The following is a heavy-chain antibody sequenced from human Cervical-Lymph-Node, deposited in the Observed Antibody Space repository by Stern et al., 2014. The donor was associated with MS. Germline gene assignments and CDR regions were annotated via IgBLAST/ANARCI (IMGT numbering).Heavy chain of an antibody. D-gene: IGHD3-9*01. Sequence: QVQLQESGPGLVRPSQTLSLTCSVSGGSISNGLYYWSWIRQHPGKGLEWLGYIHQSGTTRYNPSLNSRVSISVDTSKNQFSLKVTSVTAAETALYYCARVADFDWSYDSWGQGILVTVSS. CDR1: GGSISNGLYY. V-gene: IGHV4-31*03. CDR3: ARVADFDWSYDS. J-gene: IGHJ4*02. CDR2: IHQSGTT.